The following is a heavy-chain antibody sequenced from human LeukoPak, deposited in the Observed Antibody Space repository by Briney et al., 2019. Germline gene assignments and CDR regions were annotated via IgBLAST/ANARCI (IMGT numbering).Heavy chain of an antibody. CDR1: GYTFTSYG. J-gene: IGHJ4*02. D-gene: IGHD1-26*01. CDR2: INPNSGGA. CDR3: ARRVGATMSFDY. V-gene: IGHV1-2*02. Sequence: GASVKVSCKASGYTFTSYGISWVRQAPGQGLEWMGWINPNSGGANYAQKFQDRVTMTTNTSISTAYMELSRLRSDDTAVYYCARRVGATMSFDYWGQGTLVTVSS.